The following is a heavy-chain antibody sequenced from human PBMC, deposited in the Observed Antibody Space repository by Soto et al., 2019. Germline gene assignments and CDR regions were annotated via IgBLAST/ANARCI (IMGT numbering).Heavy chain of an antibody. CDR2: ISSSSIYI. J-gene: IGHJ3*02. Sequence: GGSLRLSCAASGFTFSTYSMNWVRQAPGKGLEWVSSISSSSIYIYYADSVKGRFTISRDNAKNSLYLQMNSLRAEDTAVYYCGRDRILNYYDSSGYYYSLLDAFDIWGQGTMVTVS. V-gene: IGHV3-21*01. CDR3: GRDRILNYYDSSGYYYSLLDAFDI. CDR1: GFTFSTYS. D-gene: IGHD3-22*01.